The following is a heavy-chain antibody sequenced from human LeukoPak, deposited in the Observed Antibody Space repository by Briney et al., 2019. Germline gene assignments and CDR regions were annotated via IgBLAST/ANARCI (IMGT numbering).Heavy chain of an antibody. CDR1: GYTLIELS. CDR2: FDPKAGEK. J-gene: IGHJ6*02. V-gene: IGHV1-24*01. D-gene: IGHD1-7*01. CDR3: ATVWNSYYKYGLDV. Sequence: ASVKVSCKVSGYTLIELSMHWVRQAPGKGLEWMGGFDPKAGEKVYAQKFQGRVTMTEDTSTDTAYMELSSLRSGDTAVYYCATVWNSYYKYGLDVWGQGTLVTVSS.